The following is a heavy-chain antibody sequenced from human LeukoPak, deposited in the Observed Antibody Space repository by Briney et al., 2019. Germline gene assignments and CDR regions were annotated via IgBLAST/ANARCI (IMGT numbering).Heavy chain of an antibody. J-gene: IGHJ4*02. CDR3: ARGGSSSWSSDY. Sequence: ASVKVSCKASGGTFSSYAISWVRQAPGQGLEWMGGIIPIFGTANYAQKFQGRVTITADESTSTAYMELSSLRSEDTAVYYCARGGSSSWSSDYWGQGTLVTVSS. CDR1: GGTFSSYA. V-gene: IGHV1-69*13. D-gene: IGHD6-13*01. CDR2: IIPIFGTA.